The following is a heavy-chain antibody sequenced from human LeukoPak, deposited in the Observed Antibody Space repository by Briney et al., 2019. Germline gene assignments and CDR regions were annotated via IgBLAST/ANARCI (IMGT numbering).Heavy chain of an antibody. V-gene: IGHV4-59*01. J-gene: IGHJ4*02. CDR2: IYQGENT. CDR1: GGSISNYY. D-gene: IGHD3-10*01. Sequence: SETLSLTCTVSGGSISNYYWSWIRHSPGKGLEWVGYIYQGENTNYNPSLKSRVTISVDTAKSQLTLTVNSVTAADTAVYYCARGLLWPLNYTDDWGQGILVSVAS. CDR3: ARGLLWPLNYTDD.